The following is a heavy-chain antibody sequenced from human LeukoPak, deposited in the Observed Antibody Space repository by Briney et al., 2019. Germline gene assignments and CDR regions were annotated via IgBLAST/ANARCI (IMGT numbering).Heavy chain of an antibody. CDR3: ARGEGSYYYDSSGSSSSYDY. J-gene: IGHJ4*02. CDR1: GFTFSSYA. V-gene: IGHV3-30-3*01. D-gene: IGHD3-22*01. CDR2: ISYDGSNK. Sequence: PGKSLRLSCAASGFTFSSYAIHWVRQAPGKGLEWVAVISYDGSNKYYADSVKGRFTISRDNSKNTLYLQMNSLRSEDTAVYYCARGEGSYYYDSSGSSSSYDYWGQGTLVTVSS.